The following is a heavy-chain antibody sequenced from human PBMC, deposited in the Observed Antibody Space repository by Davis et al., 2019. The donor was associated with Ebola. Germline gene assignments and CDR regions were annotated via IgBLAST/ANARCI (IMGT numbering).Heavy chain of an antibody. V-gene: IGHV3-30*18. J-gene: IGHJ1*01. Sequence: SLKISCPASGFLFTSYGMPWVRLAPGQGLPRDAPISHYGCLKYYADTLKGRVTISRDNSKYTLYLQMDSLRSEDTAVYYCPKPIGWFGESSSLRKWGQGTLVTVSS. CDR3: PKPIGWFGESSSLRK. CDR1: GFLFTSYG. CDR2: ISHYGCLK. D-gene: IGHD3-10*01.